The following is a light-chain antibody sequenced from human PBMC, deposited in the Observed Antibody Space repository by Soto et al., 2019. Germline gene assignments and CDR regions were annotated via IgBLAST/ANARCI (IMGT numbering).Light chain of an antibody. J-gene: IGKJ1*01. V-gene: IGKV3-15*01. CDR2: GAS. CDR3: QQYNNWPPRA. Sequence: EIVMTQSPATLSVSPGERATLSCRASQSVSSNLAWYQQKPVQAPRLLIYGASTRATGIPARFSGSGSGTEFTLTISSLQSEDFAVYYCQQYNNWPPRAFGQGTKV. CDR1: QSVSSN.